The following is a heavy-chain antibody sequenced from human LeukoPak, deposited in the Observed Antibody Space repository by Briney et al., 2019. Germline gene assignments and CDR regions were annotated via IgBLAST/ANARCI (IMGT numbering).Heavy chain of an antibody. CDR2: IYYSGST. Sequence: SETLSLTCTVSGGSISSYYWSWIRQPPGKGLEWIGYIYYSGSTNYNPSLKSRVTISVDTSKNQFSPKLSSVTAADTAVYYCARGTDYDFWSGYYTGIKVYYYYGMDVWGQGTTVTVSS. V-gene: IGHV4-59*01. CDR3: ARGTDYDFWSGYYTGIKVYYYYGMDV. CDR1: GGSISSYY. D-gene: IGHD3-3*01. J-gene: IGHJ6*02.